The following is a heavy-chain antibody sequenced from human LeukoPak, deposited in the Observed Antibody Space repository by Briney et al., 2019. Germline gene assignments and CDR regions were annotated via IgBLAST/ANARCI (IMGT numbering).Heavy chain of an antibody. J-gene: IGHJ4*02. Sequence: ASVKVSCKASGYTFTSYYMHWVRQAPGQGLEWMGRINPNSGGTNYAQKFQGRVTMTRDTSISTAYMELSRLRSDDTAVYYCARVPRYCSSTSCLDYWGQGTLVTVSS. CDR3: ARVPRYCSSTSCLDY. V-gene: IGHV1-2*06. CDR1: GYTFTSYY. CDR2: INPNSGGT. D-gene: IGHD2-2*01.